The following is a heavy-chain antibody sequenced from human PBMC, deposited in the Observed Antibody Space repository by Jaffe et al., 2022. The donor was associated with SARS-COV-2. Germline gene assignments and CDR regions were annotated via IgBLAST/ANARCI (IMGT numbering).Heavy chain of an antibody. CDR3: ARDDGTVRPFEY. CDR1: GDSVSSSSAA. Sequence: QVQLQQSGPGLVKPSQTLSLTCDISGDSVSSSSAAWNWVRQSPSRGLEWLGRTYYRSKWYHDYAVSVKSRISINPDTSKNQFSLQLNSVTPEDTGVYYCARDDGTVRPFEYWGQGTVVTVSS. V-gene: IGHV6-1*01. J-gene: IGHJ4*02. CDR2: TYYRSKWYH.